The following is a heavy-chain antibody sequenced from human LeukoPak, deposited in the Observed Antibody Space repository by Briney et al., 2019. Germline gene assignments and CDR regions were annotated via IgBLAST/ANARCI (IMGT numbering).Heavy chain of an antibody. V-gene: IGHV3-33*01. D-gene: IGHD1-26*01. J-gene: IGHJ4*02. Sequence: GGSLRLSCAASGFTFSSYGMHWVRQAPGKGLEGVAVIWYDGSNKYYADSVKGRFTISRDNSKNTLYLQMNSLRAEDTAVYYCARDLRNSGSYWTGYFDYWGQGTLVTVSS. CDR3: ARDLRNSGSYWTGYFDY. CDR1: GFTFSSYG. CDR2: IWYDGSNK.